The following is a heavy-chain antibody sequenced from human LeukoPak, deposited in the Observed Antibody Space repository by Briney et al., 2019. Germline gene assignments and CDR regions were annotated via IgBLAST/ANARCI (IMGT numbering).Heavy chain of an antibody. CDR3: ARGNDYGDYVDNYYYYGMDV. Sequence: ASVKVSCKASGGTFSSYAISWVRQAPGQGLEWMGGIIPIFGTANYAQKFQGRVTITADKSTSTAYMELSSLRSGDTAVYYCARGNDYGDYVDNYYYYGMDVWGKGTTVTVSS. V-gene: IGHV1-69*06. CDR2: IIPIFGTA. D-gene: IGHD4-17*01. J-gene: IGHJ6*04. CDR1: GGTFSSYA.